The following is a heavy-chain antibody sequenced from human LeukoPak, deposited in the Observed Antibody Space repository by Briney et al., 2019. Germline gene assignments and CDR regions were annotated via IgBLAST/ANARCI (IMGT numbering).Heavy chain of an antibody. V-gene: IGHV1-8*01. Sequence: ASVKVSCKASGYTFTSYDINWVRQAPGQGLEWMGWMNPNSGNTGYAQKFQGRVTMTRNTSISTAYMELSSLRSEDTAVYYCASSDRYYYYMDVWGKGTTVTVSS. CDR1: GYTFTSYD. CDR2: MNPNSGNT. CDR3: ASSDRYYYYMDV. J-gene: IGHJ6*03.